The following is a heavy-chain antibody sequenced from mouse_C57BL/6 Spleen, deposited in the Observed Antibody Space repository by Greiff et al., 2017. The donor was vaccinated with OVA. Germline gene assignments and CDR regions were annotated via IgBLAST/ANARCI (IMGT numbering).Heavy chain of an antibody. CDR1: GYAFTNYL. CDR2: INPGSGGT. J-gene: IGHJ4*01. Sequence: VQLQQSGAELVRPGTSVKVSCKASGYAFTNYLIEWVKQRPGQGLEWIGVINPGSGGTNYNEKFKGKATLTADKSSSTAYMQLSSLTSEDSAVYFCAREEYYGVATGYDLDYWGQGTSVTVSS. CDR3: AREEYYGVATGYDLDY. V-gene: IGHV1-54*01. D-gene: IGHD1-1*01.